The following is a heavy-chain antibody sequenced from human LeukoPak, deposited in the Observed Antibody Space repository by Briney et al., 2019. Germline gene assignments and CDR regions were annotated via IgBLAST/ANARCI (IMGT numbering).Heavy chain of an antibody. Sequence: SETLSLTCTVSGGSISSGDYYWSWIRQPPGKGLEWIGYIYYSGSTNYNPSLKSRVTISVDTSKNQFSLKLSSVTAADTAVYYCARTPYDILTGYYKFDYWGQGTLVTVSS. J-gene: IGHJ4*02. D-gene: IGHD3-9*01. CDR3: ARTPYDILTGYYKFDY. CDR2: IYYSGST. CDR1: GGSISSGDYY. V-gene: IGHV4-61*08.